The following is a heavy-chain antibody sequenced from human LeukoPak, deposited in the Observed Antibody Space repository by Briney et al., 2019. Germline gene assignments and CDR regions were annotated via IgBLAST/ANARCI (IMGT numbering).Heavy chain of an antibody. CDR1: GYTFTGYY. D-gene: IGHD6-13*01. J-gene: IGHJ4*02. V-gene: IGHV1-2*02. CDR2: INPNSGGT. CDR3: ARGYSSSWKY. Sequence: GASVTVSCTASGYTFTGYYMHWMRQAPGQGLEWMGWINPNSGGTNYAQKFQGRVTMTRDTSISTAYMELSRLRSDDTAVYYCARGYSSSWKYWGQGTLVTVSS.